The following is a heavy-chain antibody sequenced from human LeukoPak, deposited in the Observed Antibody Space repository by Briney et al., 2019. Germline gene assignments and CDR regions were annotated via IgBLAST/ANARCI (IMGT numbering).Heavy chain of an antibody. CDR2: INPNSGGT. V-gene: IGHV1-2*02. D-gene: IGHD6-13*01. CDR3: ARDWFIARAGPSEQNFDY. J-gene: IGHJ4*02. CDR1: GYTFTGYY. Sequence: ASVKVSCKASGYTFTGYYMRWVRQAPGQGLEWMGWINPNSGGTNYAQKFQGRVTMTRDTSISTAYMELSRLRSDDTAVYYWARDWFIARAGPSEQNFDYRGQGTLFTVSP.